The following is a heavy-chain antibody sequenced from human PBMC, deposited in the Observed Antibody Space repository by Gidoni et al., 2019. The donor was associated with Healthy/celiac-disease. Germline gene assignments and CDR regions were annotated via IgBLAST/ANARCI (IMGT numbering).Heavy chain of an antibody. Sequence: QLHLQESGPGLVKPSQTLSLTCPVSAGSISSGAYYWSWIRQPPGKGLEWIGYISYSGSTYYNPSLKSRVTIAVDTSKNQFSLKLSSVTAADTAVYYCARGGDYYDSSGYYLDYWGQGTLVTVSS. J-gene: IGHJ4*02. CDR3: ARGGDYYDSSGYYLDY. V-gene: IGHV4-30-4*01. CDR2: ISYSGST. CDR1: AGSISSGAYY. D-gene: IGHD3-22*01.